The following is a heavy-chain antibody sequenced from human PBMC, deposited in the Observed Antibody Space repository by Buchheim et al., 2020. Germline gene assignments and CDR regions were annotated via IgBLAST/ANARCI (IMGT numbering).Heavy chain of an antibody. CDR1: GGSISSVNYH. J-gene: IGHJ5*02. CDR2: IETTGST. D-gene: IGHD2-15*01. Sequence: QVQLQESGPGLVKPSQTLSLTCTVSGGSISSVNYHWSWIRQPAGRGLEWIGRIETTGSTTYNPSLNGRVTISLDTSQNQFSLKVNSVTAADTAVYYCVSYEPGIGGRGSWGQGT. CDR3: VSYEPGIGGRGS. V-gene: IGHV4-61*02.